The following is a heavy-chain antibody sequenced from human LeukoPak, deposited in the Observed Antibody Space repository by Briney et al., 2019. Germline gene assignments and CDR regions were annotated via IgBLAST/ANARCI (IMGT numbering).Heavy chain of an antibody. CDR1: GFTFSSYS. D-gene: IGHD6-19*01. V-gene: IGHV3-21*01. CDR2: ISSSSSYI. CDR3: ARGPSGGWYPPHNWFDP. J-gene: IGHJ5*02. Sequence: PGGSLRLSCAASGFTFSSYSMNWVRQAPGKGLEWVSSISSSSSYIYYADSVKGRFTISRDNAKNSLYLQMNSLRAEDTAVYYCARGPSGGWYPPHNWFDPWGQGTLVTASS.